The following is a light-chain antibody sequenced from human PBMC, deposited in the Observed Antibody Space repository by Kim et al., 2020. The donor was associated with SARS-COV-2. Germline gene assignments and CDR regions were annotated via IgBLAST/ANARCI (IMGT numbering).Light chain of an antibody. J-gene: IGKJ1*01. CDR3: QQGP. V-gene: IGKV1-5*01. CDR2: DAS. CDR1: QSISNW. Sequence: DIQMTQSPSTLSASVGDRVTITCRASQSISNWLAWYQQKPGKAPKLLIFDASNLQSGVPSRFSGSGSGTEFTLTISSLQPDDFATYYCQQGPFGQGTKVDIK.